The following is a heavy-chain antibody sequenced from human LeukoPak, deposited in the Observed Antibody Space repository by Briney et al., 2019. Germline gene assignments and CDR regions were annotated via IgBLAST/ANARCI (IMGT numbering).Heavy chain of an antibody. CDR3: ARDHYGDYGSDWFDP. J-gene: IGHJ5*02. CDR1: GGSISSYY. Sequence: SETLSLTCTVSGGSISSYYWSWIRQPPGKGLDWIGYIYYSGSTNYNPSLKSRVTISVDTSKNQFSLKLSSVTAADTAVYYCARDHYGDYGSDWFDPWGQGTLVTVSS. CDR2: IYYSGST. D-gene: IGHD4-17*01. V-gene: IGHV4-59*01.